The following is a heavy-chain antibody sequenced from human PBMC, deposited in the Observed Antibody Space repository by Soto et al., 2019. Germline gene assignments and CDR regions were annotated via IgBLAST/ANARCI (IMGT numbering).Heavy chain of an antibody. J-gene: IGHJ4*02. CDR3: AREEINCGGDCFSL. Sequence: EVQLVESGGDLVQPGGSLRLSCAASGFTFSSYEMNWVRQAPGRGLEWISYISSSGDLIYYADSVRGRFTASRDSAKNSVYLQMNSLSAEDTAVYYCAREEINCGGDCFSLWGQGTLVTVSS. CDR1: GFTFSSYE. V-gene: IGHV3-48*03. CDR2: ISSSGDLI. D-gene: IGHD2-21*02.